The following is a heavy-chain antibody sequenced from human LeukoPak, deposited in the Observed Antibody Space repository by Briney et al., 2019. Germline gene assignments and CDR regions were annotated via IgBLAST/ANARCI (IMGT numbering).Heavy chain of an antibody. CDR2: ISGSGGST. Sequence: GGSLRLSCAASGFTFSSYAMSWVRQAPGKGLEWVSAISGSGGSTYYADSVKGRFTISRDNSKNALYLQMNSLRAEDTAVYYCAKAREVFSGYFDYWGQGTLVTVSS. D-gene: IGHD3-22*01. CDR1: GFTFSSYA. V-gene: IGHV3-23*01. CDR3: AKAREVFSGYFDY. J-gene: IGHJ4*02.